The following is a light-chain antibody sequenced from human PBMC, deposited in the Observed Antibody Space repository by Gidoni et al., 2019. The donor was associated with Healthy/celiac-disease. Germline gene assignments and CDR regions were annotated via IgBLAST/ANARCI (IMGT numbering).Light chain of an antibody. CDR1: QSISSW. Sequence: IQMTQSPSTLSASVGDRVTITCRASQSISSWLAWYQQKPGKAPKRLIYKASSLESGVPSRFSGSGSGTKFTLTISSLQPDDFATYYCQQYNSYSRTFGQGTKVEIK. CDR2: KAS. V-gene: IGKV1-5*03. CDR3: QQYNSYSRT. J-gene: IGKJ1*01.